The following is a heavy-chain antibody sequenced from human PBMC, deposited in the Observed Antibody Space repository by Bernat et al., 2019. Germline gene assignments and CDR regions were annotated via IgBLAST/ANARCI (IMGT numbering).Heavy chain of an antibody. CDR3: ARGIWTNWFDP. Sequence: EVQLVESGGGLVQPGGSLRLSCAASGFTFSSYSMNWVRQAPGKGLEWVSYISSSSSTIYNAHSVKGRFTISRDNAKNSLYLQMNSLRAEDTAVYSCARGIWTNWFDPWGQGTLVTVSS. V-gene: IGHV3-48*01. J-gene: IGHJ5*02. CDR1: GFTFSSYS. D-gene: IGHD3-3*01. CDR2: ISSSSSTI.